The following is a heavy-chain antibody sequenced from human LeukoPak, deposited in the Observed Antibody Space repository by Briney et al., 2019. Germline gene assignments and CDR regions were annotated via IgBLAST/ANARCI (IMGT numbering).Heavy chain of an antibody. CDR2: ISAYNGNT. CDR3: ARARYLTGSRDDAFDI. D-gene: IGHD1-26*01. CDR1: GYTXPRYG. Sequence: ASVKVSCKASGYTXPRYGISWXXQXPGQGLEWMAWISAYNGNTDYAQKLQGRVTMTTDTSTSTAYMELRSLRSDDTAVYYCARARYLTGSRDDAFDIWGQGTVVTVSS. V-gene: IGHV1-18*01. J-gene: IGHJ3*02.